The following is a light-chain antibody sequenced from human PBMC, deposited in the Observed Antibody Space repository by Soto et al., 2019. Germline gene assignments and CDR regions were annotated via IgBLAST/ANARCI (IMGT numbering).Light chain of an antibody. V-gene: IGKV1-5*03. CDR3: QQYKSYST. CDR1: QSISSW. J-gene: IGKJ2*01. CDR2: KAS. Sequence: DIQMTKSPSTLSASVGDRVTITCRASQSISSWLAWYQQKPGKAPKLMIYKASNLESGVPSRFSGSGSGTEFTLTISSLQPHDIATYYCQQYKSYSTFGQGTKREIK.